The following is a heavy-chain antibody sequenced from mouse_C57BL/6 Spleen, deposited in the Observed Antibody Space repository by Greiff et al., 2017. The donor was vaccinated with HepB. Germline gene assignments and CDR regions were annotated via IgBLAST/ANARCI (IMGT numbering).Heavy chain of an antibody. CDR1: GFTFSDYG. J-gene: IGHJ3*01. V-gene: IGHV5-17*01. CDR2: ISSGSSTI. D-gene: IGHD2-3*01. CDR3: AREGWLLRGFAY. Sequence: EVKLVESGGGLVKPGGSLKLSCAASGFTFSDYGMHWVRQAPEKGLEWVAYISSGSSTIYYADTVKGRFTISRDNAKNTLFLQMTSLRAEDTAMYYCAREGWLLRGFAYWGQGTLVTVSA.